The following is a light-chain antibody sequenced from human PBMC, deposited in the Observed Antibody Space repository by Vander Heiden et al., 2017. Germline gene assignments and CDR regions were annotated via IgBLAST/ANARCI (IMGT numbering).Light chain of an antibody. V-gene: IGKV2-28*01. Sequence: DIVITQSPLSLPVTPGEPASISCRSSQSSLHSNGYNYLDWFLQKPGQAPQLLIYLASHRASGIPDRFSGSGSGTDFTLKISRVEAEDVGVYYCMQALQTPCTFGQGTKLEIK. CDR2: LAS. CDR3: MQALQTPCT. J-gene: IGKJ2*02. CDR1: QSSLHSNGYNY.